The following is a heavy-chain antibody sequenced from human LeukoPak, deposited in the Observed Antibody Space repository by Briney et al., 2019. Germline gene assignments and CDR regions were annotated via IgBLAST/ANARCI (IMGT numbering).Heavy chain of an antibody. V-gene: IGHV3-30*18. CDR2: ISYDGRYT. D-gene: IGHD3-9*01. Sequence: GGALRLSCAASGFILNNYGVHWVRQAPGRGREGVAVISYDGRYTYYADAVRGRFTISRDHSENKVSLQMDSLRAEDTAMYYCAKAPYYDIRGGMDVWGQGTTVTVSS. J-gene: IGHJ6*02. CDR1: GFILNNYG. CDR3: AKAPYYDIRGGMDV.